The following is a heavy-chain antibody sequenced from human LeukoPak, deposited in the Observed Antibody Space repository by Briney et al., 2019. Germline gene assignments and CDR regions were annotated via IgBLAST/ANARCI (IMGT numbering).Heavy chain of an antibody. J-gene: IGHJ4*02. Sequence: GGSLRLSCAASGFTFSSYEMNWVRQAPGKGLEWVSYISSSGSTIYYADSVKGRFTISRDNAKNSLYLQMNSLRAEDTAVYYCARAPTVTAESAFGYWGQGTLVTVSS. D-gene: IGHD4-17*01. V-gene: IGHV3-48*03. CDR2: ISSSGSTI. CDR1: GFTFSSYE. CDR3: ARAPTVTAESAFGY.